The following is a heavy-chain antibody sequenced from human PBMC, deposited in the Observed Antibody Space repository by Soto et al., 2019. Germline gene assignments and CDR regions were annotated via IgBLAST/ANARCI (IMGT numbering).Heavy chain of an antibody. CDR3: ARKTTVTTKGYYFDY. J-gene: IGHJ4*02. CDR1: GYTFTSYD. CDR2: IIPIFGTA. V-gene: IGHV1-69*01. D-gene: IGHD4-17*01. Sequence: QVQLVQSGAEVKKPGASVKVSCKASGYTFTSYDISWVRQAPGQGLEWMGGIIPIFGTANYAQKFQGRVTITADESTSTAYMELSSLRSEDTAVYYCARKTTVTTKGYYFDYWGQGTLVTVSS.